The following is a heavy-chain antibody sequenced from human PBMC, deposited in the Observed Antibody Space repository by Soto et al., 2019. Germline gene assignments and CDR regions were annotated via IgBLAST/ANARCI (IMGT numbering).Heavy chain of an antibody. CDR3: TTYYDILTGYYKALYGMDV. V-gene: IGHV3-15*01. CDR1: GFTFSNAW. CDR2: IKSKTDGGTT. Sequence: GGSLRLSCAASGFTFSNAWMSWVRQAPGKGLEWVGRIKSKTDGGTTDYAAPVKGRFTISRDDSKNTLYLQMNSLKTEDTAVYYCTTYYDILTGYYKALYGMDVWGQGTTVTVSS. D-gene: IGHD3-9*01. J-gene: IGHJ6*02.